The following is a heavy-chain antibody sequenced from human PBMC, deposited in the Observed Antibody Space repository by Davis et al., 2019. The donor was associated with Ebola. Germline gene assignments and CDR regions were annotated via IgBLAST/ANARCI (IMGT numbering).Heavy chain of an antibody. V-gene: IGHV3-48*01. CDR2: FSTGSSTI. Sequence: GGSLRLSCAASGFTFSSYSMNWVRQAPGKGLEWVSYFSTGSSTIYHAASVKGRFTISRGNANNSLYLQMNSLRAEDKAVYYCARAQSPTITIFGVVTAPWGMDVWGQGTTVTVSS. D-gene: IGHD3-3*01. CDR1: GFTFSSYS. CDR3: ARAQSPTITIFGVVTAPWGMDV. J-gene: IGHJ6*02.